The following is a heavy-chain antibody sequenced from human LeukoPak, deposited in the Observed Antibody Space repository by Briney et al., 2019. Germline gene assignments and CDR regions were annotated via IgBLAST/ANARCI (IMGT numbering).Heavy chain of an antibody. V-gene: IGHV3-11*01. CDR2: ISSSGSTI. D-gene: IGHD2-15*01. Sequence: GGSLRLSCAASGFTFSDYYMSWIRQAPGKGLEWVSYISSSGSTIYYADSVKGRFTISRDNAKNSLYLQMNSLRAEDTAVYYCARTGGCSGGSCYYYYYYYYMDVWGKGTTVTISS. CDR1: GFTFSDYY. CDR3: ARTGGCSGGSCYYYYYYYYMDV. J-gene: IGHJ6*03.